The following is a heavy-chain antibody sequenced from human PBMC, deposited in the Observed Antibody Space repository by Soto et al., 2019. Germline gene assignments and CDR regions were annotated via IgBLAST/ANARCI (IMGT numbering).Heavy chain of an antibody. J-gene: IGHJ4*02. CDR1: GYTLTELS. CDR3: APVPGRRYDFWSGYLLDY. CDR2: FDPEDGET. V-gene: IGHV1-24*01. Sequence: ASVKVSCKVSGYTLTELSMHWVRQAPGKGLEWMGGFDPEDGETIYAQKFQGRVTMTEDTSTDTAYMELSSLRSEDTAVYYCAPVPGRRYDFWSGYLLDYWAREPWSPSPQ. D-gene: IGHD3-3*01.